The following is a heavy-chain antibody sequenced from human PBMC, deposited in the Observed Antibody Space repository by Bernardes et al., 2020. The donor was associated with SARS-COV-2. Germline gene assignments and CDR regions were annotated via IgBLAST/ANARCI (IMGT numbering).Heavy chain of an antibody. Sequence: LGLSCVVSGVTFSRYAMIWVRQAPGKGLEWVSSISGSGSGTYYADSVRGRLTISRDNSKSTMFLQMDSLRAEDTAIYYCAKVLYPKHSDYDPRIVGVDVWGQGTSVTVSS. CDR1: GVTFSRYA. CDR3: AKVLYPKHSDYDPRIVGVDV. D-gene: IGHD5-12*01. J-gene: IGHJ6*02. CDR2: ISGSGSGT. V-gene: IGHV3-23*01.